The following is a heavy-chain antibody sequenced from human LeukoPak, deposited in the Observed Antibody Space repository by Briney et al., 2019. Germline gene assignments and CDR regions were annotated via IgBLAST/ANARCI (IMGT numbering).Heavy chain of an antibody. Sequence: HPGGSLRLSCAASGFTFSSYAMSWVRQAPGKGLEWVSAISGSGGSTYYADSVKGRFTISRDNSKNTLYLQMNSLRAEDTAVYYCAKVGYFDWLLTFDYWGQGTLVTVSS. J-gene: IGHJ4*02. CDR3: AKVGYFDWLLTFDY. V-gene: IGHV3-23*01. D-gene: IGHD3-9*01. CDR1: GFTFSSYA. CDR2: ISGSGGST.